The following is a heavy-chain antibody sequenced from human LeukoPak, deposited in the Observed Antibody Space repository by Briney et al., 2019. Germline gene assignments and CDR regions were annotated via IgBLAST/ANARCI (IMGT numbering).Heavy chain of an antibody. Sequence: GGSLRLSXAASGFTFSGYWMSWVRQAPGKGLEWVANIKQDGSEKYYVDSVKGRFTISRDNAKNSLYLQMNSLRAEDTAVYYCARGGSGSPFGQGTLVTVSS. V-gene: IGHV3-7*01. D-gene: IGHD3-10*01. CDR3: ARGGSGSP. CDR1: GFTFSGYW. J-gene: IGHJ5*02. CDR2: IKQDGSEK.